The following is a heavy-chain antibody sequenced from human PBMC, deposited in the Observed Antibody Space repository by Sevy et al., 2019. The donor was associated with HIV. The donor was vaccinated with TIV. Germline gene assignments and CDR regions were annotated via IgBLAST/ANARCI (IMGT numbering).Heavy chain of an antibody. J-gene: IGHJ3*02. CDR2: ISSIGNTI. CDR1: GFTLTSYE. CDR3: ARRGTFRFSDAFDI. Sequence: GGSLRLSCEASGFTLTSYEMNWVRQAPGKGLEWVSYISSIGNTIYYADSVKGRFTISRDKAKKSVYLQMNSLRADDTAVYFCARRGTFRFSDAFDIWGQGIMVTVSS. D-gene: IGHD1-7*01. V-gene: IGHV3-48*03.